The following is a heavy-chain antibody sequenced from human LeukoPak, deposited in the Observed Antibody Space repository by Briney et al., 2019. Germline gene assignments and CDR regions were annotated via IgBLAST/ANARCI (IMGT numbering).Heavy chain of an antibody. CDR1: GGSISSYY. CDR3: ARGPAYYDFWSGYYNYYMDV. D-gene: IGHD3-3*01. CDR2: IYYSGST. J-gene: IGHJ6*03. Sequence: PSETLSLTCSVSGGSISSYYWSWIRQPPGKGLEWIGYIYYSGSTNYNPSLQSRVTISVDTSKNQFSLKLTSVTAADTAVYYCARGPAYYDFWSGYYNYYMDVWGKGTTVTVSS. V-gene: IGHV4-59*01.